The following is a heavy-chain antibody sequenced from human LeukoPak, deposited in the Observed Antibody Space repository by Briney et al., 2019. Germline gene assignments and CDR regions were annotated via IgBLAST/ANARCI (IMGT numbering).Heavy chain of an antibody. CDR1: GFTFDDYA. CDR3: ARDYYDSSGYYRFDP. D-gene: IGHD3-22*01. Sequence: GRSLRLSCAASGFTFDDYAMHWVRQAPGKGLEWVSGISWNSGSIGYADSVKGRFTISRDNSKNTLYLQMNSLRAEDTAVYYCARDYYDSSGYYRFDPWGQGTLVTVSS. V-gene: IGHV3-9*01. CDR2: ISWNSGSI. J-gene: IGHJ5*02.